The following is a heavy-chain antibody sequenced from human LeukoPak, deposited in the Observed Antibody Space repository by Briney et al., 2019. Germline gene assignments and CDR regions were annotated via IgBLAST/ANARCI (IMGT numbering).Heavy chain of an antibody. CDR3: ARRTYDPSLMAHLDY. CDR1: GFTFSDDY. CDR2: ISRSSSYT. D-gene: IGHD5-12*01. V-gene: IGHV3-11*03. Sequence: PGGSLRLACAASGFTFSDDYISWIRQAPGEGLEWVAYISRSSSYTNYADSVKGRFTISRDNAKNSLYLQMNSLRAEDTAVYYCARRTYDPSLMAHLDYWGQGTLVTVSS. J-gene: IGHJ4*02.